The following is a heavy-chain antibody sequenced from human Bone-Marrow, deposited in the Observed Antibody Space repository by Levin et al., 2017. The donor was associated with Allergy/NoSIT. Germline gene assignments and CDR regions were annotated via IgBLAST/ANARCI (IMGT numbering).Heavy chain of an antibody. CDR1: GFTFGGFW. CDR3: ARRGSMVQFSY. Sequence: GESLKISCAASGFTFGGFWMTWVRQAPGKGLEWVANIKRDGSEEHYVDSVKGRFTISRDNAKSLLFLQMNSLRVDDTAVYFCARRGSMVQFSYWGQGALVSVSS. V-gene: IGHV3-7*01. D-gene: IGHD3-10*01. J-gene: IGHJ4*02. CDR2: IKRDGSEE.